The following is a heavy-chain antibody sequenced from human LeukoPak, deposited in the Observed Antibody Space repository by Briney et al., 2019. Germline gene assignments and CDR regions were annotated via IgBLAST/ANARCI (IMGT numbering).Heavy chain of an antibody. CDR2: IIPIFGTA. J-gene: IGHJ3*02. CDR1: GGTFSSYA. D-gene: IGHD3-22*01. CDR3: ARDQDDSSGYYWEVAFDI. V-gene: IGHV1-69*05. Sequence: SVKVSCKASGGTFSSYAISWVRQAPGQGLEWMGRIIPIFGTANYAQKFQGRVTITTDESTSTAYMELSSLRSEDTAVYYCARDQDDSSGYYWEVAFDIWGQGTMVSVSS.